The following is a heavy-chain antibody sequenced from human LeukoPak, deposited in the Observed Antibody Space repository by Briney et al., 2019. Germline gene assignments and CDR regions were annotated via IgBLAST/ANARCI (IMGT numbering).Heavy chain of an antibody. Sequence: GGSLRLSCAASGFNFDHYWMTWVRQAPGKGLEWVANIKQDGSEKVYLDSMKGRFTISRDNSRDSLYLKMNSLRPEDTAVYYCARDPGSGWWGGFDLWGQGTLVTVSS. CDR3: ARDPGSGWWGGFDL. CDR1: GFNFDHYW. V-gene: IGHV3-7*04. CDR2: IKQDGSEK. D-gene: IGHD6-19*01. J-gene: IGHJ5*02.